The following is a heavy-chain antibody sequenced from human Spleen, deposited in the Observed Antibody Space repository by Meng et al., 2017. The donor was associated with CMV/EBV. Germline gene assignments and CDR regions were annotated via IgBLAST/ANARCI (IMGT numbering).Heavy chain of an antibody. J-gene: IGHJ5*02. D-gene: IGHD3-22*01. CDR2: INNDGSTT. V-gene: IGHV3-74*01. Sequence: SGFTFSTYLMHWVHQAPGKGLVWVSRINNDGSTTTYADSVKGRFTISRDNAKNTLYLQMNSLRAEDTAVYYCTRGSLGAVVLNWFDPWGQGTLVTVSS. CDR3: TRGSLGAVVLNWFDP. CDR1: GFTFSTYL.